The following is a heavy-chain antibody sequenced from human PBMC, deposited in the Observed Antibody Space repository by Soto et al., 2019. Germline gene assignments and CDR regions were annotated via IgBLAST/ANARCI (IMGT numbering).Heavy chain of an antibody. J-gene: IGHJ4*02. CDR1: GYTFTSYT. D-gene: IGHD4-4*01. CDR3: ARDTGNLFDY. CDR2: IGPSSGNT. Sequence: ASVKVSCKASGYTFTSYTVSWVRQAPGQGLEWVGWIGPSSGNTDSARNLQGRVTMTTDTSTSTACMELRSLRSDDTAVYYCARDTGNLFDYWGQGTLVTVSS. V-gene: IGHV1-18*01.